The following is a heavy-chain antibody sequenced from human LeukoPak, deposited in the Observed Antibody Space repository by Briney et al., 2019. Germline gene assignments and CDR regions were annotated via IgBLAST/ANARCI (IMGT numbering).Heavy chain of an antibody. CDR1: RFTFNSYW. CDR3: AKSSRVRGVILHYGMDV. CDR2: IVGDGSYT. V-gene: IGHV3-74*01. D-gene: IGHD3-10*01. J-gene: IGHJ6*02. Sequence: GGSLRLSCAASRFTFNSYWMHWVRQAPGRGLVWVSRIVGDGSYTNYADSVKGRFTISRDNAKNTLYLQMNSLRAEDTAVYYCAKSSRVRGVILHYGMDVWGQGTTVTVSS.